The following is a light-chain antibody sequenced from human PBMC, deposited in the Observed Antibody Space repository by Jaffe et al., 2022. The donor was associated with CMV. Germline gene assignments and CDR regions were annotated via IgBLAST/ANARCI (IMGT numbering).Light chain of an antibody. J-gene: IGLJ1*01. V-gene: IGLV2-23*02. CDR3: CSYTGSTTSYV. Sequence: QSALTQPASVSGSPGQSITISCTGTSTDFASYNFVSWYQQHPGKAPKLLIYEVTKRPSGVSNRFSGSESGNTASLTIFGLQAEDEADYYCCSYTGSTTSYVFGTGTKVTVL. CDR1: STDFASYNF. CDR2: EVT.